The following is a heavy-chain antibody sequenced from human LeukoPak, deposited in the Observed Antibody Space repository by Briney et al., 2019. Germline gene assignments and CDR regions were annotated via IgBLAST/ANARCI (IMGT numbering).Heavy chain of an antibody. V-gene: IGHV1-18*01. CDR2: ISADNGNT. D-gene: IGHD3-22*01. J-gene: IGHJ4*02. CDR3: AFDSSGYSEDFDY. Sequence: ASVKVSCKASGYTFRSSGISWVRQAPGQGLEWMGWISADNGNTHYAQKIQGRVTMTTDTSTSTAYMELRSLRSDDTAVYYCAFDSSGYSEDFDYWGQGTVVTVSS. CDR1: GYTFRSSG.